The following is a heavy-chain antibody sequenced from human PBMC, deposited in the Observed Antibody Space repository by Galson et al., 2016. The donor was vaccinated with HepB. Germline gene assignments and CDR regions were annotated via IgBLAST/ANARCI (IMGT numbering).Heavy chain of an antibody. CDR1: GTSIRSSPYY. Sequence: SETLSLTCTVSGTSIRSSPYYWGLIRQTPGKGLEWIGSIYYSGSTYYSPSLRGRVTISLDTSKNQFSLKLTSVTAADTGVYYCVRSPCGGECFTDFWGQGTLVTVSS. CDR2: IYYSGST. CDR3: VRSPCGGECFTDF. J-gene: IGHJ4*02. D-gene: IGHD2-21*01. V-gene: IGHV4-39*01.